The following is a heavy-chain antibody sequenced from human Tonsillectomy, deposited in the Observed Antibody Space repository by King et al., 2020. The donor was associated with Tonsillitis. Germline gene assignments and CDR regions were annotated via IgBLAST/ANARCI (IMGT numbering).Heavy chain of an antibody. V-gene: IGHV1-2*02. D-gene: IGHD2/OR15-2a*01. CDR3: ARARWLDGVVIPPKTMPDY. Sequence: QVQLVESGAEVKKPGASVKVSCKASEYTFTGYHIHWVRQAPGQGLEWMGWINPNSGGTKYAQKFQGRVAMTRDTSISTAYMELSRLRSDDTAVYYCARARWLDGVVIPPKTMPDYWGQGTLVTVSS. CDR2: INPNSGGT. J-gene: IGHJ4*02. CDR1: EYTFTGYH.